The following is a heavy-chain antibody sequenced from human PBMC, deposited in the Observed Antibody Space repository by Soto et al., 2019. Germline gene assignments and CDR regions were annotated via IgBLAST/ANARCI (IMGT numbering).Heavy chain of an antibody. D-gene: IGHD5-18*01. J-gene: IGHJ4*02. CDR3: ARSGYSFAWGY. Sequence: EVQLVESGGGLIPPGGSLRLSCAASGFLVNSAYMTWVRQAPGKGLEWLSMINSDGSTLYAESVKGRFTISRDNSMNRLDLPMNSLRAEDTAMYYCARSGYSFAWGYWGQGTLVIVTS. CDR1: GFLVNSAY. V-gene: IGHV3-53*01. CDR2: INSDGST.